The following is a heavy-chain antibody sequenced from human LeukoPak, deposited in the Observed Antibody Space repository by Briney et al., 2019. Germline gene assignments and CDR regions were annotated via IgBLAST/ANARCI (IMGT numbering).Heavy chain of an antibody. J-gene: IGHJ4*02. CDR1: GHTFTGYY. CDR2: INPNSGGT. V-gene: IGHV1-2*02. CDR3: ARDLDAVVVVAATPHY. D-gene: IGHD2-15*01. Sequence: GASVKVSCKASGHTFTGYYMHWVRQAPGQGLEWMGWINPNSGGTNYAQKFQGRVTMTRDTSISTAYMELSRLRSDDTAVYYCARDLDAVVVVAATPHYWGQGTLVTVSS.